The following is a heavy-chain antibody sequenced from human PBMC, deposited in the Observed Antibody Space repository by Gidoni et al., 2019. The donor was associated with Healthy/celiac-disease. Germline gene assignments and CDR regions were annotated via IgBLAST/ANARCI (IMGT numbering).Heavy chain of an antibody. CDR2: IIPLIGTA. D-gene: IGHD2-21*02. V-gene: IGHV1-69*01. CDR3: ATLGAYCGGDCYSPGGY. J-gene: IGHJ4*02. CDR1: GGTLLSYP. Sequence: QVQLAQSGAEVKKPGSSVKVSCKAPGGTLLSYPTSWARRAPGQGLEWMGGIIPLIGTANYAQKFQSRVTITADESTSTAYMELSSLRSEDTAVYYCATLGAYCGGDCYSPGGYWGQGTLVTVSS.